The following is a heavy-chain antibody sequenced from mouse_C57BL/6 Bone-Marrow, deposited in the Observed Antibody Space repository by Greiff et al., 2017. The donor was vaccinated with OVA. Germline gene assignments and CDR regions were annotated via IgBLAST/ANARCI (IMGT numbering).Heavy chain of an antibody. CDR1: GFTFSDYG. CDR3: ARNYGNYYAIDE. V-gene: IGHV5-17*01. Sequence: EVKVVESGGGLVKPGGSLKLCCAASGFTFSDYGMHWVRQAPEKGLEWVAYISSGSSTIYYADTVKGRFTISRDNAKNTLFLQMTSLRSEDTAMYYCARNYGNYYAIDEWGQGTSVTVSS. J-gene: IGHJ4*01. CDR2: ISSGSSTI. D-gene: IGHD2-1*01.